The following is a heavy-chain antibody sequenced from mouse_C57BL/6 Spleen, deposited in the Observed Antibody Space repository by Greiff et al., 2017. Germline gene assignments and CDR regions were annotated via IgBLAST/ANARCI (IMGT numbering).Heavy chain of an antibody. CDR3: ARRGSSDTKVYAMDY. Sequence: VQLQQPGAELVMPGASVKLSCKASGYTFTSYWMHWVKQRPGQGLEWIGEIDPSDSYTNYNQKFKGKATLTVDQSSSTAYMQLSSLTSEDSAVYYCARRGSSDTKVYAMDYWGQGTSVTVSS. CDR2: IDPSDSYT. J-gene: IGHJ4*01. V-gene: IGHV1-69*01. CDR1: GYTFTSYW. D-gene: IGHD1-1*01.